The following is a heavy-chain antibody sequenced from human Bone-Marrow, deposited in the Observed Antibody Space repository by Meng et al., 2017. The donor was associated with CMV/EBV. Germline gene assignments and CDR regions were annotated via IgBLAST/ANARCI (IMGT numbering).Heavy chain of an antibody. D-gene: IGHD6-19*01. CDR3: ATGVADFEY. J-gene: IGHJ4*02. V-gene: IGHV1-8*01. CDR2: MNPNSGNT. Sequence: VGQVGAEVKKPGASVKVSCKASGYTFTSYDINSVRQAAGQGLEWMGWMNPNSGNTDYAQKFQGRVTMTRNISKSTAYMDLSSLRSEDTAVYYCATGVADFEYWGQGTLVTVSS. CDR1: GYTFTSYD.